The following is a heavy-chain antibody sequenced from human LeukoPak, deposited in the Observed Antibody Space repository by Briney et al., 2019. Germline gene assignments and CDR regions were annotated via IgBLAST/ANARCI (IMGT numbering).Heavy chain of an antibody. CDR2: INHSGYT. D-gene: IGHD6-19*01. J-gene: IGHJ4*02. CDR1: GVPFSNYY. V-gene: IGHV4-34*01. Sequence: SETLSLTCAVSGVPFSNYYWGWVRQSPSQGLEWIGEINHSGYTNYNPSLNSRVTMSIDTSKNQFSLKLTSVTAADTGVYYCTRAVAGHPDWGQGTLVTVSS. CDR3: TRAVAGHPD.